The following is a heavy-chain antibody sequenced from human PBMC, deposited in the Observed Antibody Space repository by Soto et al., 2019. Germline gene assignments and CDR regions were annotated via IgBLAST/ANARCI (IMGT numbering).Heavy chain of an antibody. CDR2: IYYSGST. CDR1: GGSVSSGSYY. D-gene: IGHD1-7*01. J-gene: IGHJ5*02. CDR3: ARETGTTFSSWFDP. Sequence: ETLSLTCTVSGGSVSSGSYYWSWIRQPPGKGLEWIGYIYYSGSTNYNPSLKSRVTISVDTSKNQFSLKLSSVTAADTAVYYCARETGTTFSSWFDPWGQGTLVTVSS. V-gene: IGHV4-61*01.